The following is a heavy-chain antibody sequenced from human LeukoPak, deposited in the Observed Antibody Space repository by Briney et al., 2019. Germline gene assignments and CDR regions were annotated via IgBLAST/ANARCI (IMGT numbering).Heavy chain of an antibody. CDR3: ARLLAGCPGGRCRAHFDY. Sequence: PSETLSLTCSVSGDFINSNYWSWMRQPPGKGLEWIGYTYYGGSTNYNPSLKSRVSMSVDTSKNQFSLNLSSVTAADTAVYHCARLLAGCPGGRCRAHFDYWGQGTLVTVSS. V-gene: IGHV4-59*01. CDR1: GDFINSNY. D-gene: IGHD2-15*01. CDR2: TYYGGST. J-gene: IGHJ4*02.